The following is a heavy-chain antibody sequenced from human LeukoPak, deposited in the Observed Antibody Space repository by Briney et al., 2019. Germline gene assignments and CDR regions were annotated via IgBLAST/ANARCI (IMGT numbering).Heavy chain of an antibody. CDR2: ISGSGGST. CDR3: ATHLAAPGDDAFDI. V-gene: IGHV3-23*01. D-gene: IGHD2-15*01. J-gene: IGHJ3*02. CDR1: VFTFSSYA. Sequence: GGSLRLTCAASVFTFSSYAMSWVRQAPGKGLEGISAISGSGGSTYYADSVKGRSTISRDNSKNTLYLQMNSLRAEDTAVYYCATHLAAPGDDAFDIWGQGTMVTVSS.